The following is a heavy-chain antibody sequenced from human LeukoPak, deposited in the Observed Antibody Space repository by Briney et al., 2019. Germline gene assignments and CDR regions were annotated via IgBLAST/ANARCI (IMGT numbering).Heavy chain of an antibody. D-gene: IGHD5-24*01. Sequence: ASETLSLTCTVSGGSISSGGYYWSWIRQHPGKGLEWIGYIYYSGSTYYNPSLKSRVTISVDTSKNQFSLKLSSVTAADTAVYYCARGPDGYNYFDSAFRWFDPWGQGTLVTVSS. CDR3: ARGPDGYNYFDSAFRWFDP. CDR2: IYYSGST. V-gene: IGHV4-31*03. J-gene: IGHJ5*02. CDR1: GGSISSGGYY.